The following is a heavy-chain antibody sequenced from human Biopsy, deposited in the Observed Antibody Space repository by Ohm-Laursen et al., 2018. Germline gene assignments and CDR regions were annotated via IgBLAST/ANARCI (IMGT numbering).Heavy chain of an antibody. Sequence: PSQTLSLTCTVSGGSISSSTTYYWTWLRQPPGKGLEWIGSIYNTETTFYNPSLKSRVTISVDTPTNQFSLKVSSVTAADTALYFCARHPTGLWFDPWGHGTLVTVSS. CDR3: ARHPTGLWFDP. J-gene: IGHJ5*02. CDR2: IYNTETT. CDR1: GGSISSSTTYY. V-gene: IGHV4-39*01.